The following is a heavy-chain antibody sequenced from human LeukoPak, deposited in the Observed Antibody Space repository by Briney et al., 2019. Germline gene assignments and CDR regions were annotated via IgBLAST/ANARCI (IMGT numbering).Heavy chain of an antibody. V-gene: IGHV3-33*06. D-gene: IGHD1-20*01. Sequence: GGSLRLSCAASGFTFSSYGVHWVRQAPGKGLEWVAVIWYDGSNKYYADSVKGRFTISRDNSKNTLYLQMNSLRAEDTAVYYCAKALGGITGTTSGLDYWGQGTLVTVSS. J-gene: IGHJ4*02. CDR1: GFTFSSYG. CDR3: AKALGGITGTTSGLDY. CDR2: IWYDGSNK.